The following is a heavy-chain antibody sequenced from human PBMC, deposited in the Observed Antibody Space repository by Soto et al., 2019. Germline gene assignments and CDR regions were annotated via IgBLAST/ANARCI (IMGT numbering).Heavy chain of an antibody. J-gene: IGHJ4*02. CDR2: ISPMFGAA. D-gene: IGHD3-10*02. V-gene: IGHV1-69*19. CDR3: AREVHVHTPAFVY. CDR1: GGTFNTYA. Sequence: QVQLVQSGAEMKKPGSSVKVSCQSSGGTFNTYAMNWVRQAPGQGPEWMGDISPMFGAANYAPKFQGRVTITADESTVTSYKQLSSLTSADTALYFCAREVHVHTPAFVYWGQGTLVTVSS.